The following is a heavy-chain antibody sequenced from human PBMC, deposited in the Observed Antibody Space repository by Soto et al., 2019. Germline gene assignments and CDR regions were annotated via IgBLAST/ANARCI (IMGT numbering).Heavy chain of an antibody. CDR1: GFTFSSYD. Sequence: WGSLRLSCTASGFTFSSYDMHWVRQATGKGLEWVSAIGTAGDTYYPGSVKGRFTISRENAKNSLYLQMNSLRAGDTAVYYCARASPIVGYFDYWGQGTLVTVSS. CDR3: ARASPIVGYFDY. D-gene: IGHD3-22*01. CDR2: IGTAGDT. J-gene: IGHJ4*02. V-gene: IGHV3-13*01.